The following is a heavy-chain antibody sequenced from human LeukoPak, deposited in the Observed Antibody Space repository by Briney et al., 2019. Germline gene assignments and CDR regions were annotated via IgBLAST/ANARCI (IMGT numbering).Heavy chain of an antibody. Sequence: SETLSLTCAVYGGSFIGYYWSWIRQPPGKGLEWIGEINHSGSTKYNPSLKSRVNISVDTSKNQFSLKLSSVTAADTAVYYPVAGTNNWFDPWGQGTLVTVSS. CDR2: INHSGST. CDR3: VAGTNNWFDP. CDR1: GGSFIGYY. D-gene: IGHD6-19*01. J-gene: IGHJ5*02. V-gene: IGHV4-34*01.